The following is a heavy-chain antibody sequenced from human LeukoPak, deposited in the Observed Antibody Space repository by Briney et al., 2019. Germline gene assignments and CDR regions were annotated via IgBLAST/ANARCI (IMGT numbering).Heavy chain of an antibody. Sequence: GGSLRLSCEASGFTLGRYWVNWVRQVPGKGLVWVSRINDDGAWTSYADSVKGRFTLSRDNSNDTVFLQMNSLRAEDTAVYFCVRAYYYFYMDVWGKGTTVTVSS. J-gene: IGHJ6*03. CDR2: INDDGAWT. CDR1: GFTLGRYW. CDR3: VRAYYYFYMDV. V-gene: IGHV3-74*01.